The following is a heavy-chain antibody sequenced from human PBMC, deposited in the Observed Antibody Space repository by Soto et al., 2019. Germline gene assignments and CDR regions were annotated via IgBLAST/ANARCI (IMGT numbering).Heavy chain of an antibody. D-gene: IGHD3-22*01. Sequence: SETLSLTCTVSGGSVSSGNYYWSWIRQAPGEGLEWIGYFYYTGSINYNPSLKSRVTISIDASKNQFSLRLSSVTAADTAVYYCARSMFYSDGSNYSPFDYWGQGTLVTVSS. CDR3: ARSMFYSDGSNYSPFDY. V-gene: IGHV4-61*01. J-gene: IGHJ4*02. CDR1: GGSVSSGNYY. CDR2: FYYTGSI.